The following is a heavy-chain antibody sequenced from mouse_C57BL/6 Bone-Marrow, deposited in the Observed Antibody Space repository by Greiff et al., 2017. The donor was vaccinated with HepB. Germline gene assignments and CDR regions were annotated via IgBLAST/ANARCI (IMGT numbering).Heavy chain of an antibody. CDR1: GFTFSDYG. CDR2: ISSGSSTI. J-gene: IGHJ2*01. CDR3: ARWDY. Sequence: EVKLMESGGGLVKPGGSLKLSFAASGFTFSDYGMHWVRQAPEKGLEWVAYISSGSSTIYYADTVKGRFTISRDNAKNTLFLQMTSLRSEDTAMYYCARWDYWGQGTTLTVSS. V-gene: IGHV5-17*01.